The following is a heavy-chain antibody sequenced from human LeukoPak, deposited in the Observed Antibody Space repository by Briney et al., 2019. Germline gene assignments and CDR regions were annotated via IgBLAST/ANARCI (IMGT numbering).Heavy chain of an antibody. V-gene: IGHV3-66*01. CDR3: AKERYPEEPYFDY. J-gene: IGHJ4*02. CDR2: VSTGGGG. CDR1: GFTVSSNY. Sequence: GGSLRLSCEASGFTVSSNYISWVRQAPGKGLEWVSVVSTGGGGYYADSVKGRFTISRDNSKNTLYLQMNSLKAEDTAVYYCAKERYPEEPYFDYWGQGTLVTVSS. D-gene: IGHD1-14*01.